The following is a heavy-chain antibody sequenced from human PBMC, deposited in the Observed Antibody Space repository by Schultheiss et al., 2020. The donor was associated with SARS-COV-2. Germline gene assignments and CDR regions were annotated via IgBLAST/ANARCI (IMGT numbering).Heavy chain of an antibody. CDR3: ARGFDSGSYHYFDY. D-gene: IGHD1-26*01. V-gene: IGHV3-30*01. CDR2: ISYDGSNK. Sequence: GGSLRLSCAASGFTFSTYAMHWVRQAPGKGLEWVAVISYDGSNKYYADSVKGRFTISRDNSKNTLYLQMNSLRAEDTAVYYCARGFDSGSYHYFDYWGQGTLVTVSS. J-gene: IGHJ4*02. CDR1: GFTFSTYA.